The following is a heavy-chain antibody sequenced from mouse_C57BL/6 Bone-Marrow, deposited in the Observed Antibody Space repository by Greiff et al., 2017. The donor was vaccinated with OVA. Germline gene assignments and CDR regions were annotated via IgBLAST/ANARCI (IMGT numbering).Heavy chain of an antibody. CDR1: GFNIKDDY. D-gene: IGHD2-4*01. CDR3: TPIYYDYGFAY. Sequence: EVKLQESGAELVRPGASVKLSCTASGFNIKDDYMHWVKQRPEQGLEWIGWIDPENGDTEYASKFQGKATITADTSSNTAYLQLSSLTSEDTAVYYCTPIYYDYGFAYWGQGTLVTVSA. J-gene: IGHJ3*01. V-gene: IGHV14-4*01. CDR2: IDPENGDT.